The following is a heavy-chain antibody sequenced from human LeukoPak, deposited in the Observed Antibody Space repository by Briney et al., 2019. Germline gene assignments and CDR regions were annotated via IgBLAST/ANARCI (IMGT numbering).Heavy chain of an antibody. CDR1: GDSIRTSAYY. CDR3: ASIRVAGPGGWKVFDN. Sequence: SETLSLTCTVSGDSIRTSAYYWGWLRQPPGKEPEWIGNIYDTGSTFYNPSLNSRVTISVDSSKNQFSLRLTSATATDTAVYFCASIRVAGPGGWKVFDNWGQGTLVTVSS. D-gene: IGHD6-19*01. CDR2: IYDTGST. V-gene: IGHV4-39*01. J-gene: IGHJ4*02.